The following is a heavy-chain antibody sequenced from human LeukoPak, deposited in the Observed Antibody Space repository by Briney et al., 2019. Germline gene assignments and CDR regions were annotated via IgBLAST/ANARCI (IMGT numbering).Heavy chain of an antibody. J-gene: IGHJ6*03. CDR1: GGSISSGSYY. CDR2: IQTSGST. Sequence: SETLSLTCTVSGGSISSGSYYWSWIRQPAGKGLEWIGRIQTSGSTNYNPSLKSRVTMSADTSKNQFSLNLSSVTAADTAVYYCARAGHTYSFNYNYMDVWGKGTTVTISS. D-gene: IGHD1-26*01. V-gene: IGHV4-61*02. CDR3: ARAGHTYSFNYNYMDV.